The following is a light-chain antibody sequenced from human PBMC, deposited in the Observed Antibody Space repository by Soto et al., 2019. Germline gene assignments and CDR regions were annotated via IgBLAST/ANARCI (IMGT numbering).Light chain of an antibody. V-gene: IGLV2-14*01. CDR3: SSYTSSRYV. CDR1: SSDVGGYNY. J-gene: IGLJ1*01. Sequence: QSVLAQPASVSGSPGQSITISCTGTSSDVGGYNYVSWYQQHPGKAPKLMIYDVSNRPSGVSNRFSGSKSGNTASLTISGLQAEDEADYYCSSYTSSRYVFGTGTKVPS. CDR2: DVS.